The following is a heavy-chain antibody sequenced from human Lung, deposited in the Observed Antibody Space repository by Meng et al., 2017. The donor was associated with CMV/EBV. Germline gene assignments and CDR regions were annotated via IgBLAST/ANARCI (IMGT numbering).Heavy chain of an antibody. CDR2: TYYRSKWYH. J-gene: IGHJ4*02. D-gene: IGHD4-23*01. CDR3: ARGINGGCGD. CDR1: GDIVSSNSAA. Sequence: QVQLQQPGPGLVKPSQTLSLTRAISGDIVSSNSAAWHWIRQSPSRGLEWLGRTYYRSKWYHEYAVSVKSRITISPDTPKNQFSLQLNSMTPEDTAVYYCARGINGGCGDWGQGTLVTVSS. V-gene: IGHV6-1*01.